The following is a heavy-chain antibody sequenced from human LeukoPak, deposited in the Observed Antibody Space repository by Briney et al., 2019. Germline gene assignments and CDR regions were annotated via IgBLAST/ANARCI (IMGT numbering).Heavy chain of an antibody. CDR1: GGTFISYA. CDR3: ARRSYYYDSSGYPDYWFDP. Sequence: SVKVSCKASGGTFISYAISWVRQAPGQGLEWMGGIIPIFGTANYAQKSQGRVTITADESTSTAYMELSSLRSEDTAVYYCARRSYYYDSSGYPDYWFDPWGQGTLVTVSS. J-gene: IGHJ5*02. V-gene: IGHV1-69*01. CDR2: IIPIFGTA. D-gene: IGHD3-22*01.